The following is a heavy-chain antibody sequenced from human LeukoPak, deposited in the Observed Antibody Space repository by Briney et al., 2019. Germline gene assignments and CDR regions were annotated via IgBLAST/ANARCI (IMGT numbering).Heavy chain of an antibody. CDR1: GFTFSSYG. Sequence: GGSLRLSCAASGFTFSSYGMHWVRQAPGKGLEWVSSISYNSVTIGYGDPVKGRFTISRDNARNSLYLQMNSLRPEDAAFYYCAKGKILVVDDAFDIWGQGTMVTVSS. J-gene: IGHJ3*02. D-gene: IGHD2-8*02. CDR2: ISYNSVTI. CDR3: AKGKILVVDDAFDI. V-gene: IGHV3-9*01.